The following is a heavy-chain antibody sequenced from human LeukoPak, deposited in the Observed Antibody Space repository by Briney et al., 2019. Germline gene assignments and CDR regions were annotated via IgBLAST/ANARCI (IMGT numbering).Heavy chain of an antibody. J-gene: IGHJ3*02. V-gene: IGHV1-46*01. Sequence: ASVKVSCKAFGHSLTSYSMHWVRQAPGQGLEWMGIINPSGGSTSYAQKFQGRVTMTRDTSTSTVYMEVTSLRAEDTAVYYCAKGVDTAMVGAFDIWGQGTMVTVSS. D-gene: IGHD5-18*01. CDR1: GHSLTSYS. CDR3: AKGVDTAMVGAFDI. CDR2: INPSGGST.